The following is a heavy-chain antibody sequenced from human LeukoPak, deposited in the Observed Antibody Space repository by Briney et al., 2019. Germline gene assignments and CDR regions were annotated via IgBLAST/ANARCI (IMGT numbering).Heavy chain of an antibody. CDR2: ISYDGSNK. Sequence: PGRSLRLSCAASGFTFSSYAMHWVRQAPGKGLEWVAVISYDGSNKYYADSVKGRFTISRDNSKNTLYLQMNSLRAEDTAVYYCARGGPDSSGYSTGFDYWGQGTLVTVSS. CDR1: GFTFSSYA. CDR3: ARGGPDSSGYSTGFDY. D-gene: IGHD3-22*01. V-gene: IGHV3-30*04. J-gene: IGHJ4*02.